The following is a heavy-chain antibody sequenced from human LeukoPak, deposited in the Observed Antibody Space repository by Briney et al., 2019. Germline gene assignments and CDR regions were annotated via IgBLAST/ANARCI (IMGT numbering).Heavy chain of an antibody. CDR3: ARGGDYGVKIDY. CDR2: ISASGGNT. CDR1: GFTFSRYA. D-gene: IGHD4-17*01. V-gene: IGHV3-23*01. J-gene: IGHJ4*02. Sequence: GGSLRLSCAASGFTFSRYAMTWVRQAPGKGLEWFSSISASGGNTYYADSVKGRFTISGDNSKNTLYLQMNSLRAEDTAIYYCARGGDYGVKIDYWGQGTLVTVSS.